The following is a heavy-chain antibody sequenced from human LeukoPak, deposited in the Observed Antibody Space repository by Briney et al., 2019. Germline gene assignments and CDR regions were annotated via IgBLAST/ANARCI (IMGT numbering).Heavy chain of an antibody. CDR2: ISAYNGNT. CDR1: GYTFTSYG. Sequence: GASVKVSCKASGYTFTSYGISWVRQAPGQGLESMGWISAYNGNTNYAQKLQGRVTMTTDTSTSTAYMELRSLRSDDTAVYYCARTTGIIGTTPFDYWGQGTLVTVSS. CDR3: ARTTGIIGTTPFDY. J-gene: IGHJ4*02. D-gene: IGHD1-7*01. V-gene: IGHV1-18*01.